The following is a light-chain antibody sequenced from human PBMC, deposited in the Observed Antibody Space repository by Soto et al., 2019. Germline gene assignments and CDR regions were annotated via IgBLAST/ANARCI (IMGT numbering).Light chain of an antibody. CDR1: SSDVGNYNL. Sequence: QSALTQPASVSGSRGQSITISCTGTSSDVGNYNLVSWYQHHPGKVPKLMIYEGSKRPSGVSNRFSGSKSGNTASLTISGLQAEDEADYYCCSYVGGSTSYVFGTGTKLTVL. V-gene: IGLV2-23*01. CDR3: CSYVGGSTSYV. CDR2: EGS. J-gene: IGLJ1*01.